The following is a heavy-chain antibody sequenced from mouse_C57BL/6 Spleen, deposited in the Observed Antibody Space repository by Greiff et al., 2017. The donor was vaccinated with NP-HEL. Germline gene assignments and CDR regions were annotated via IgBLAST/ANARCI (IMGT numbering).Heavy chain of an antibody. CDR1: GFTFSSYG. Sequence: EVQVVESGGDLVKPGGSLKLSCAASGFTFSSYGMSWVRQTPDKRLEWVATISSGGSYTYYPDSVKGRFTISRDNAKNTLYLQMSSLKSEDTAMYYCARDYYGSSRYFDVWGTGTTVTVSS. D-gene: IGHD1-1*01. J-gene: IGHJ1*03. CDR3: ARDYYGSSRYFDV. V-gene: IGHV5-6*01. CDR2: ISSGGSYT.